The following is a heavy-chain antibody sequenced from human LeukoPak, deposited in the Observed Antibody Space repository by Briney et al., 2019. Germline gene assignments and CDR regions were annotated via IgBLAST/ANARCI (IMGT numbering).Heavy chain of an antibody. CDR2: IYYSGRT. V-gene: IGHV4-34*09. J-gene: IGHJ4*02. CDR3: AREASGSYLFDY. Sequence: SETLSLTCAVYGGSFSGYYWSWIRQPPGKGLEWIGYIYYSGRTYYNPSLKSRVTISVDTSKNQFSLKLSSVTAADTAVYYCAREASGSYLFDYWGQGTLVTVSA. CDR1: GGSFSGYY. D-gene: IGHD3-10*01.